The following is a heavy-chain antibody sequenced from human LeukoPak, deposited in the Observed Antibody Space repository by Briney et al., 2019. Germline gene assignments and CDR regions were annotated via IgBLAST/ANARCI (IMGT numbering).Heavy chain of an antibody. J-gene: IGHJ4*02. Sequence: GGSLRLSCTASGFSFSSSWMSWVRQAPGKGLEWVANIKYDGSEKYYVDSVKGRFTISRDNAKNSLYLQMNSLRAEDTAVYYCAKDRYCGGDCPPGYFDYWGQGTLVTVSS. D-gene: IGHD2-21*02. CDR3: AKDRYCGGDCPPGYFDY. V-gene: IGHV3-7*03. CDR2: IKYDGSEK. CDR1: GFSFSSSW.